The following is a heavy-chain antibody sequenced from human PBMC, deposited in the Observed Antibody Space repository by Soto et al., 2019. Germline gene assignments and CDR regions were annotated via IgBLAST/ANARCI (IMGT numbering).Heavy chain of an antibody. D-gene: IGHD1-26*01. CDR3: AKDARRTCLLGQWVG. Sequence: EEQLLESGGGLIQPGGSLRLSCAASGFAFYNYAMAWVRQAPGKGLEWVSGISDSGISIYYTDSVKGRFTISRDNSKNTLFLQMDSLRGEDTALYYCAKDARRTCLLGQWVGWGQGTLVTVSS. J-gene: IGHJ4*02. V-gene: IGHV3-23*01. CDR2: ISDSGISI. CDR1: GFAFYNYA.